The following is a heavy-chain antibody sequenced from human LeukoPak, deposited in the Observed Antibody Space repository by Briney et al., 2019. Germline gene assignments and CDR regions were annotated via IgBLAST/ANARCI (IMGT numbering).Heavy chain of an antibody. CDR1: GVSFSGNY. V-gene: IGHV4-34*01. J-gene: IGHJ4*02. CDR3: ARHESKQQPNFDY. D-gene: IGHD6-13*01. Sequence: KPSETLSLTCAVYGVSFSGNYCSWIRQPPGKGLEWIGEIHPSGSTNYNPSLESRVTISLDTSKNQFSLKLSSVTAADTAVYYCARHESKQQPNFDYWGQGTLATVPS. CDR2: IHPSGST.